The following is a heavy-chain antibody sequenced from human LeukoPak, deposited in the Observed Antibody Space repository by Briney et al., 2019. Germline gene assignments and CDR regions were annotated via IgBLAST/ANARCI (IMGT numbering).Heavy chain of an antibody. CDR2: ISSSSSYT. V-gene: IGHV3-11*05. J-gene: IGHJ6*02. CDR3: ARDSGTDTAAAGTGYYYGLDV. D-gene: IGHD6-13*01. CDR1: GFTFRDYY. Sequence: GGSLRLSCAASGFTFRDYYMSWIRQAPGKRLEWVSYISSSSSYTYYAESVNGRFTITRDNAKNSLYLQMNSLRAEDSAVYYCARDSGTDTAAAGTGYYYGLDVWGQGTTVTVSS.